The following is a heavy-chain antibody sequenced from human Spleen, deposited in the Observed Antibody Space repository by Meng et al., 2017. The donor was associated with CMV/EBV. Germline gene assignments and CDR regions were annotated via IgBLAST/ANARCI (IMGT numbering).Heavy chain of an antibody. CDR2: IYYSGST. CDR1: GGSISSYY. D-gene: IGHD3-3*01. J-gene: IGHJ4*02. V-gene: IGHV4-59*01. CDR3: AKYYDFWSGYYDDY. Sequence: ESLKISCTISGGSISSYYWSWIRQSPGKGLEWIGYIYYSGSTNYNPSLKSRVTISVDMSMNHFSLKLRSVTAADTAVYYCAKYYDFWSGYYDDYWGQGTLVTVSS.